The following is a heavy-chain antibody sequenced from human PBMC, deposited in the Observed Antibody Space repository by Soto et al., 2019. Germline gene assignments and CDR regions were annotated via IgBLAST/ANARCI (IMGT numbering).Heavy chain of an antibody. CDR1: GFTFSSYA. D-gene: IGHD5-18*01. CDR2: ISGSGGST. J-gene: IGHJ4*02. Sequence: PGGSLRLCCAASGFTFSSYAMSWVRQAPGKGLEWVSAISGSGGSTYYADSVKGRFTISRDNSKNTLYLQMNSLRAEDTAVYYCARQLWAKNHYYFAYWGQGTLVTVSS. V-gene: IGHV3-23*01. CDR3: ARQLWAKNHYYFAY.